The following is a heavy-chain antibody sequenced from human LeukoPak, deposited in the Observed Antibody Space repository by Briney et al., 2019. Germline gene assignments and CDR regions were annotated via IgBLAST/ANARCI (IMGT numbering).Heavy chain of an antibody. CDR2: INPNSGGT. CDR1: GYTFTGYY. Sequence: ASVKVSCKASGYTFTGYYMHWVRQAPGRGLEWMGRINPNSGGTNYAQKFQGRVTMTRDTSISTAYMELSRLRSDDTAVYYCARVRTGATGDWFDPWGQGTLVTVSS. V-gene: IGHV1-2*06. CDR3: ARVRTGATGDWFDP. J-gene: IGHJ5*02. D-gene: IGHD1-26*01.